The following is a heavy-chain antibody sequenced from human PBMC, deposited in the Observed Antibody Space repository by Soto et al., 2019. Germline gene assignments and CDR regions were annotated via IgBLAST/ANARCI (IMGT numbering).Heavy chain of an antibody. J-gene: IGHJ6*02. CDR2: IIPICGST. D-gene: IGHD3-10*01. Sequence: SVKVSCKASGGTFSSYAISWVRQAPGQGLEWMGWIIPICGSTNYAQKFQGWVTMTGDASTSTAYMELSRLRSDDTAVYYCARNRYYYGSGSWEYGMDVWGQGTTVTVSS. V-gene: IGHV1-69*13. CDR3: ARNRYYYGSGSWEYGMDV. CDR1: GGTFSSYA.